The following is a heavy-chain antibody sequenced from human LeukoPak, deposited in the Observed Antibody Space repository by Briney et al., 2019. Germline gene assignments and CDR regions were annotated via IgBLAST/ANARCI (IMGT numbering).Heavy chain of an antibody. J-gene: IGHJ4*02. CDR2: INDSGST. Sequence: PSETLSLTCAVYGGSFSGYYWSWIRQPPGKGLGWIGEINDSGSTNYNPSVKSRVTISVDTSKNQFSLRLTSVTAADTAVYYCARGGGYCSSYRCSPFDYWGQGTLVTVSS. V-gene: IGHV4-34*01. D-gene: IGHD2-2*01. CDR1: GGSFSGYY. CDR3: ARGGGYCSSYRCSPFDY.